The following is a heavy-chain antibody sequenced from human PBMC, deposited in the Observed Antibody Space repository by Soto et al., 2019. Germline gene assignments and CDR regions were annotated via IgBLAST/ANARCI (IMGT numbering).Heavy chain of an antibody. J-gene: IGHJ6*02. CDR2: INPNSGGT. CDR1: GGTFSSYA. CDR3: ARDPLRDCTNGVCYRYYYYGMEV. V-gene: IGHV1-2*04. D-gene: IGHD2-8*01. Sequence: ASVKVSCKASGGTFSSYAISWVRQAPGQGLEWMGWINPNSGGTNYAQKFQGWVTMTRDTSISTAYMELSRLRSDDTAVYYCARDPLRDCTNGVCYRYYYYGMEVWGQGTTVTVSS.